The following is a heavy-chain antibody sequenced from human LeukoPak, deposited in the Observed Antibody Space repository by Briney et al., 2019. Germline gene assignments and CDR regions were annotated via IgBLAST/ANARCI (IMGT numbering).Heavy chain of an antibody. CDR1: GFTFSDYW. CDR3: ARDLIQEGIDY. CDR2: IKQDGNEK. D-gene: IGHD5-18*01. V-gene: IGHV3-7*03. Sequence: GGSLRLSCAASGFTFSDYWMSWVRQAPGKGLEWVANIKQDGNEKFYVDSVKGRFTISRDNAKNSLYLQMNSLRAEDTAVYYTARDLIQEGIDYWGQGTLVTVSS. J-gene: IGHJ4*02.